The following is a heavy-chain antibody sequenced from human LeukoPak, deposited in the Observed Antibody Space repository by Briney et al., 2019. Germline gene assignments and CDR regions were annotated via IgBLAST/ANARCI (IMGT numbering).Heavy chain of an antibody. J-gene: IGHJ4*02. CDR1: GFTFSSYS. Sequence: TGGSLRLSCAASGFTFSSYSMNWVRQAPGKGLEWVSYISSSSSTIYYADSVKGRFTISRDNAKNSLYLQMNSLRAEDTAVYYCARRQWLVAGGFDYWGQGTLVTVSS. D-gene: IGHD6-19*01. V-gene: IGHV3-48*01. CDR2: ISSSSSTI. CDR3: ARRQWLVAGGFDY.